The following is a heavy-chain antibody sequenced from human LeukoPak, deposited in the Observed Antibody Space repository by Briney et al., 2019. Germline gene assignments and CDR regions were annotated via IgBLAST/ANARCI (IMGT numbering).Heavy chain of an antibody. D-gene: IGHD1-26*01. V-gene: IGHV3-30-3*01. CDR2: ISYDGSNK. CDR3: AREYTTSYLDY. CDR1: GFTFSSYA. Sequence: GGSLRLSCAASGFTFSSYAMHWVRQAPGKGLEWVAVISYDGSNKYYADSVKGRFTISRDNSKNTLYLQMNSLRAEDTAVYYCAREYTTSYLDYWGQGTLVTVSS. J-gene: IGHJ4*02.